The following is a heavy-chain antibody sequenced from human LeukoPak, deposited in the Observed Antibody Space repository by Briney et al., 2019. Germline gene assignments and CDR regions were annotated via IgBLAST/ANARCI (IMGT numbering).Heavy chain of an antibody. J-gene: IGHJ6*03. Sequence: SETLSLTCTVSGGSISSSSYYWGWIRQPPGKWLEWIGSIYYSGSTYYNPSLKSRVTISVDTSKNQFSLKLSSVTAADTAVYYCARAYSSSWYVDYYYYMDVWGKGTTVTVSS. V-gene: IGHV4-39*01. CDR1: GGSISSSSYY. D-gene: IGHD6-13*01. CDR3: ARAYSSSWYVDYYYYMDV. CDR2: IYYSGST.